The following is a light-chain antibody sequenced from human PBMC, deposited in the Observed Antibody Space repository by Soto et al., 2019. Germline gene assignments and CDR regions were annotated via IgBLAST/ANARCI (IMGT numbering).Light chain of an antibody. Sequence: QPVRSQSSSASASLGSSVKLTCTLSSGHSTYIIAWHQQQPGKAPRYLMKLEGDGTYNKGSGVPDRFSGSSSGADRYLTISNLQFEDEADYYCETWDSNTHWVFGGGTKLTVL. V-gene: IGLV4-60*02. CDR3: ETWDSNTHWV. CDR1: SGHSTYI. CDR2: LEGDGTY. J-gene: IGLJ3*02.